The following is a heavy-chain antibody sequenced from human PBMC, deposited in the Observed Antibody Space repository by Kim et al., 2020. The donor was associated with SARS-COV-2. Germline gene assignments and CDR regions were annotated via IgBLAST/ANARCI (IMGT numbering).Heavy chain of an antibody. V-gene: IGHV1-8*01. J-gene: IGHJ6*02. CDR3: ARGHTRGDSSGWYRPPILAYYYYGMDV. D-gene: IGHD6-19*01. CDR1: GYTFTSYD. CDR2: MNPNSGNT. Sequence: ASVKVSCKASGYTFTSYDINWVRQATGQGLEWMGWMNPNSGNTGYAQKFQGRVTMTRNTSISTAYMELSSLRSEDTAVYYCARGHTRGDSSGWYRPPILAYYYYGMDVWGQGTTVTVSS.